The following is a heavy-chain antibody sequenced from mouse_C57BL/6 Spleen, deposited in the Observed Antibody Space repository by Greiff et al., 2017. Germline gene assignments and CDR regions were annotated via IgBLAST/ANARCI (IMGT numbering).Heavy chain of an antibody. D-gene: IGHD3-3*01. V-gene: IGHV5-4*01. CDR2: ISDGGSYT. J-gene: IGHJ2*01. Sequence: EVQVVESGGGLVKPGGSLKLSCAASGFTFSSYAMSWVRQTPEKRLEWVATISDGGSYTYYPDNVKGRFTISRDNAKNNLYLQMSHLKSEDTAMYYCARGLYYFDYWGQGTTRTVSS. CDR3: ARGLYYFDY. CDR1: GFTFSSYA.